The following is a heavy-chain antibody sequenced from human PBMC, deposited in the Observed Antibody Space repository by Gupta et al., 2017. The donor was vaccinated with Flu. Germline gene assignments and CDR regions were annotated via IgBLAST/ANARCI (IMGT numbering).Heavy chain of an antibody. D-gene: IGHD3-22*01. Sequence: QVQLVQSGAEVKKPGASVKVSCKASGYTFTSYGISWVRQAPGQGLEWMGWISAYNGNTNYAQKLQGRVTMTTDTSTSTAYMELRSLRSDDTAVYYCATGYSGYDWYDSSGYYLTWGQGTLVTVSS. CDR3: ATGYSGYDWYDSSGYYLT. J-gene: IGHJ5*02. V-gene: IGHV1-18*01. CDR2: ISAYNGNT. CDR1: GYTFTSYG.